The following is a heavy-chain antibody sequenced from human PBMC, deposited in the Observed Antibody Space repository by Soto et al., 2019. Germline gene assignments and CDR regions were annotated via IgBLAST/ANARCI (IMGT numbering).Heavy chain of an antibody. CDR3: ARVREVDIVVVVAATNDAFDI. D-gene: IGHD2-15*01. CDR1: GYTFTSYD. CDR2: MNPNSGNT. Sequence: QVQLVQSGGEGKKPGASVQVSCKASGYTFTSYDINWVRQATGQGLDWMGWMNPNSGNTGYAQKFQGRVTMTRNTSISTAYMELSSLRSEDTAVYYCARVREVDIVVVVAATNDAFDIWGQGTMVTVPS. V-gene: IGHV1-8*01. J-gene: IGHJ3*02.